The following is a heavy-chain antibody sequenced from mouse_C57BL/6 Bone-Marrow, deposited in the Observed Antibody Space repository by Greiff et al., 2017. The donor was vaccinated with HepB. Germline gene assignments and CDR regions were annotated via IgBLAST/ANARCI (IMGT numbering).Heavy chain of an antibody. CDR2: IDPENGDT. Sequence: EVKLQESGAELVRPGASVKLSCTASGFNIKDDYMHWVKQRPEQGLEWIGWIDPENGDTEYASKFQGKATITADTSSNTAYLQLSSLTSEDTAVYYCTTWGTTVVASFDYWGQGTTLTVSS. V-gene: IGHV14-4*01. CDR1: GFNIKDDY. CDR3: TTWGTTVVASFDY. J-gene: IGHJ2*01. D-gene: IGHD1-1*01.